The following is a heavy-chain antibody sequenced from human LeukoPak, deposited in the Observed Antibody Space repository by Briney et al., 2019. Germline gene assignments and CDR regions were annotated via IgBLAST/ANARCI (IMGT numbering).Heavy chain of an antibody. CDR2: ICTSGST. D-gene: IGHD3-9*01. CDR3: ARQLRYFDWRIDY. Sequence: PSETLSLTCTVSGGSISSYYWSWIRQPPGKGLEWIGYICTSGSTNYNPSLKSRVTISVDTSKNQFSLKLSSVTAADTAVYYCARQLRYFDWRIDYWGQGTLVTVSS. V-gene: IGHV4-4*09. CDR1: GGSISSYY. J-gene: IGHJ4*02.